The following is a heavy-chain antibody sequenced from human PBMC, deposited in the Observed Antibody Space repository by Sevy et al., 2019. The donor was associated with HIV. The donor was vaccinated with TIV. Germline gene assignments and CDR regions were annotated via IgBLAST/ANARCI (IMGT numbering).Heavy chain of an antibody. V-gene: IGHV4-59*08. Sequence: SETLSLTCIVSGGSFTSDYWSWIRQPPGKGLEWIGYLYNRGSTTYNPSFKSRVTISVDRSKKQIYLKLNSVTAADTAVYYCARQYSSSVGIDYWGQGTRVTVSS. CDR3: ARQYSSSVGIDY. J-gene: IGHJ4*02. D-gene: IGHD6-6*01. CDR1: GGSFTSDY. CDR2: LYNRGST.